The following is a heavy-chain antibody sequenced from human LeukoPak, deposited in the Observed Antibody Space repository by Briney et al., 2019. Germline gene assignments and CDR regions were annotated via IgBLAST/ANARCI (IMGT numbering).Heavy chain of an antibody. D-gene: IGHD5-24*01. Sequence: GESLKISCQGSGYSFNSYWIGWVRQMSGKGLEWMGVIYPGDSDTRYSPSFEGQVTISADKSRSTAYLQWNSLKASDTAMYYCARVEMATNLIDYWGQGTLVTVSS. CDR1: GYSFNSYW. V-gene: IGHV5-51*01. J-gene: IGHJ4*02. CDR3: ARVEMATNLIDY. CDR2: IYPGDSDT.